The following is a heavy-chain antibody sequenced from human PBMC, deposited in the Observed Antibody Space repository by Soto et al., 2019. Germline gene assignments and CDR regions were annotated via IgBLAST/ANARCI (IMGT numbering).Heavy chain of an antibody. CDR2: ISFDGSDQ. V-gene: IGHV3-30-3*01. CDR1: GFSFSSHA. J-gene: IGHJ4*02. CDR3: ARVSLPYYFDH. Sequence: GGSLRLSCAASGFSFSSHAMHWVRQAPGKGLEWVAVISFDGSDQDYADSVKGRFTISRDNAKNSLYLQMNSLRAEDTAVYYCARVSLPYYFDHWGQGILVTVSS.